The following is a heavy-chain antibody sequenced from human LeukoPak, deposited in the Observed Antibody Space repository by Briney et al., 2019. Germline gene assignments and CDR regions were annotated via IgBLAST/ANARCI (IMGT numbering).Heavy chain of an antibody. CDR2: ISGSGGST. Sequence: PGGSLRLSCAASGFTFSSYSMNWVRQAPGKGLEWVSAISGSGGSTYYADSVKGRFTISRDNSKNTLYLQMNSLRAEDTAVYYCAKDGIAARPMDYWGQGTLVTVSS. D-gene: IGHD6-6*01. CDR1: GFTFSSYS. V-gene: IGHV3-23*01. J-gene: IGHJ4*02. CDR3: AKDGIAARPMDY.